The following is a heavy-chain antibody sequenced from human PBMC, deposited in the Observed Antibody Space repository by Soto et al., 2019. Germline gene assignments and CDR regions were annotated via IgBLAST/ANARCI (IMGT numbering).Heavy chain of an antibody. CDR1: GFTFADAW. CDR2: IKSKSHGGTI. D-gene: IGHD2-8*02. V-gene: IGHV3-15*07. CDR3: CTVAGVRFF. J-gene: IGHJ4*02. Sequence: EVQLVESGGGLVKPGGSLSLSCAASGFTFADAWFNWVRQAPGKGLEWVDRIKSKSHGGTIDYAAPVKGRFIISRDDSDSTLFLQMSSLQAEDTAVYYCCTVAGVRFFWGQGTLVTVSS.